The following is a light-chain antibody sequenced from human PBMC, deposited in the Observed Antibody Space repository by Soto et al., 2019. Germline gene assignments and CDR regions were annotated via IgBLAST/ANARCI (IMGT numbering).Light chain of an antibody. V-gene: IGLV2-14*01. CDR2: DVS. Sequence: QSVLTQPASVSGSPGQSITISCTGTTSDVGGYNYVSWYQQHPGKAPKLMIYDVSNRPAGVSNRFSGSKSGNTASRTISGLQAEDEADYYCSSYTGSTTYVFGIGTKVTVL. CDR1: TSDVGGYNY. CDR3: SSYTGSTTYV. J-gene: IGLJ1*01.